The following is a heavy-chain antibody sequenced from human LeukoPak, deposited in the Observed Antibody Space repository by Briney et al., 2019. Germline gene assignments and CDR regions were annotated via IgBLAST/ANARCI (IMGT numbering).Heavy chain of an antibody. CDR2: IYYSGST. CDR3: ARGLSGSYYY. J-gene: IGHJ4*02. V-gene: IGHV4-59*01. Sequence: SETLSLTCTVSGGFISSYYWSWIRQPPGKGLEWIGYIYYSGSTNYNPSLKSRVTISVDTSKNQFSLKLSSVTAADTAVYYCARGLSGSYYYWGQGTLVTVSS. CDR1: GGFISSYY. D-gene: IGHD3-10*01.